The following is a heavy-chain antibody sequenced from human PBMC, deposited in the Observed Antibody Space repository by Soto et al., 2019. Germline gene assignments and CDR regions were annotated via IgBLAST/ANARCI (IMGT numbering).Heavy chain of an antibody. CDR2: ISAHNGNT. CDR3: ARDTAMALPDA. J-gene: IGHJ4*02. CDR1: GYTVTSYS. Sequence: QVQLVQSGAEVKKPGASVKVSCKASGYTVTSYSITWVRQAPGQGHEWMGWISAHNGNTKYAQKLQGRVTMTTDTYTSTAYMEVRSLRSDDTAVYYCARDTAMALPDAWGQGTLVTVSS. D-gene: IGHD5-18*01. V-gene: IGHV1-18*01.